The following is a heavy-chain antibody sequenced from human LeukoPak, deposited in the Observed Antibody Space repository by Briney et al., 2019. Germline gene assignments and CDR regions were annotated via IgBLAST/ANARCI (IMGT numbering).Heavy chain of an antibody. CDR1: GGSFNDYY. D-gene: IGHD6-19*01. CDR2: IYYSGST. CDR3: AKAKREKTPGIAVAGPFDY. J-gene: IGHJ4*02. Sequence: SETLSLTCALYGGSFNDYYWSWIRQPPGKGLEWIGSIYYSGSTYYNPSLKSRVTISVDTSKNQFSLKLSSVTAADTAVYYCAKAKREKTPGIAVAGPFDYWGQGTLVTVSS. V-gene: IGHV4-34*01.